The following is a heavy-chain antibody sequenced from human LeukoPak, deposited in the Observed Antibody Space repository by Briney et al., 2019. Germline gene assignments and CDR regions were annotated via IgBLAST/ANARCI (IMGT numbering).Heavy chain of an antibody. V-gene: IGHV3-66*01. J-gene: IGHJ4*02. Sequence: GGSLRLSCAASGFTVSSNYMSWVRQAPGKGLEWVSVIYSGGSTYYADSVKGRFTISRDNSKNTLYLQMNSLRAEDTAVYYCARDYYDSSGYHTAPDYWGQGTLVTVSS. CDR2: IYSGGST. CDR3: ARDYYDSSGYHTAPDY. CDR1: GFTVSSNY. D-gene: IGHD3-22*01.